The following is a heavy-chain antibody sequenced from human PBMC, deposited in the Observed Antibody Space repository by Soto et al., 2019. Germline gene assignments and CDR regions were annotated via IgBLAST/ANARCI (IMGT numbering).Heavy chain of an antibody. CDR2: MNPNSGNT. CDR1: GYTFTSYD. V-gene: IGHV1-8*01. J-gene: IGHJ4*02. CDR3: ARDLSSGSYYGSEDY. Sequence: QVQLVQSGAEVKKPGASVKVSCKASGYTFTSYDINWVRQATGQGLEWMGWMNPNSGNTGYAQKFQGRVTITADKSTSTAYMELSSLRSEDTAVYYCARDLSSGSYYGSEDYWGQGTLVTVSS. D-gene: IGHD1-26*01.